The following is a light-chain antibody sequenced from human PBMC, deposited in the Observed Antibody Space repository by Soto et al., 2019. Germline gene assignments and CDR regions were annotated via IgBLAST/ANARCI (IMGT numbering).Light chain of an antibody. Sequence: QSVLTQPPSASGSAGLSVTISCTGAYSDVGGSNYVSWYQQHPGKAPKLVIYEVIQRPSGVPDRFSGSRSGNTASLTVSRLQAEDEGDYYCSSNVVGTNLKIFGGGTKLTV. CDR2: EVI. J-gene: IGLJ2*01. CDR3: SSNVVGTNLKI. V-gene: IGLV2-8*01. CDR1: YSDVGGSNY.